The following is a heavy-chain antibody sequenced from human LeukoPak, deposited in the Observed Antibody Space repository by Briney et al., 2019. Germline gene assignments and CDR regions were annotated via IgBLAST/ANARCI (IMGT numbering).Heavy chain of an antibody. CDR3: ARTLGLFYFDY. D-gene: IGHD7-27*01. CDR1: GGSISSYY. J-gene: IGHJ4*02. V-gene: IGHV4-59*01. CDR2: IYYSGST. Sequence: SETLSLTCTVSGGSISSYYWSWIRQPPGKGLEWIGYIYYSGSTNYNPSLKSRVTISVDTSKNQCSVKLSSVTAADTAVYYCARTLGLFYFDYWGQGTLVTVSS.